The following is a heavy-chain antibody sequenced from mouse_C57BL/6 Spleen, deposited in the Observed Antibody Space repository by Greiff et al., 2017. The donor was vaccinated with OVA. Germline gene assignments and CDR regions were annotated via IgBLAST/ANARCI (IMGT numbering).Heavy chain of an antibody. V-gene: IGHV1-82*01. CDR1: GYAFSSSW. J-gene: IGHJ2*01. D-gene: IGHD2-1*01. CDR2: IYPGDGDT. CDR3: ARGRGGNYYFDY. Sequence: VQLQESGPELVKPGASVKISCKASGYAFSSSWMNWVKQRPGKGLEWIGRIYPGDGDTNYNGKFKGKATLTADKSSSTAYMQLSSLTSEDSAVYFCARGRGGNYYFDYWGQGTTLTVSS.